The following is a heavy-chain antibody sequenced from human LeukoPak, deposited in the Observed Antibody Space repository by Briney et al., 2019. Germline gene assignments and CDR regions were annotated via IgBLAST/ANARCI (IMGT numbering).Heavy chain of an antibody. V-gene: IGHV3-23*01. Sequence: PGGSLRLSCAASGFTFSIYVMTWVRQAPGKGLEWVSILGGLSESVYYPDSVKGRFTVSRDNSKDTLYLEINSLRGEDTATYYCARRWLGDPYGMDVWGQGTTVTVSS. D-gene: IGHD3-10*01. CDR2: LGGLSESV. J-gene: IGHJ6*02. CDR1: GFTFSIYV. CDR3: ARRWLGDPYGMDV.